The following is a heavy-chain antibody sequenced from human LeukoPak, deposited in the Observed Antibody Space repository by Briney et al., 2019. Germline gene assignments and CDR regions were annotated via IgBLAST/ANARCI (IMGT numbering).Heavy chain of an antibody. J-gene: IGHJ4*02. CDR1: GFTFSTYA. D-gene: IGHD1-26*01. CDR2: ISSNGDNT. CDR3: ARSPREGFSGSYHDY. Sequence: GGSLRLSCTASGFTFSTYAMHWVRQAPGKGLEYVSAISSNGDNTYYANSVKGRFTISRDNSKNTLYLQMASLRGDDTAVYYCARSPREGFSGSYHDYWGQGTLVTVSS. V-gene: IGHV3-64*01.